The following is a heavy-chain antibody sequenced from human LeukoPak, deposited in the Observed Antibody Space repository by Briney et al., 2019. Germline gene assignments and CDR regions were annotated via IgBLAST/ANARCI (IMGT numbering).Heavy chain of an antibody. V-gene: IGHV3-74*01. CDR1: GFTFSDYS. CDR2: INSDGSST. D-gene: IGHD4-23*01. J-gene: IGHJ3*02. CDR3: GRAHYSGNSGSFDI. Sequence: GGSLRLSCAASGFTFSDYSMNWVRQASGKGLVWVSRINSDGSSTSYADSVKGRFTISRDNAKNTLYLQMNSLRAEDSAVYYCGRAHYSGNSGSFDIWGQGTVVTVSS.